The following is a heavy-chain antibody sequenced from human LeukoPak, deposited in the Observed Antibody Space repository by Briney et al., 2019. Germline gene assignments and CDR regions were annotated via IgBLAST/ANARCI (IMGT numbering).Heavy chain of an antibody. CDR2: IIDNGNT. CDR1: GGSFSGYY. V-gene: IGHV4-59*08. J-gene: IGHJ4*02. Sequence: PSETLSLTCAVYGGSFSGYYWSWIRQPPGKGLEWIGYIIDNGNTNYNPSLKSRVTISVDTSKNQFSLKLSSVTAADTAVYYCVRHGGSYSLDYWGQGALVTVSS. D-gene: IGHD1-26*01. CDR3: VRHGGSYSLDY.